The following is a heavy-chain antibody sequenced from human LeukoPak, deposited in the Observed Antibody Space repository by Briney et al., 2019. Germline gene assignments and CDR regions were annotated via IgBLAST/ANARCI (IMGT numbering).Heavy chain of an antibody. CDR1: GGSISIYH. Sequence: PSETLSLTCTVSGGSISIYHWTWIRQPPGKGLEWIGYIHYSGSTKYNPSLKSRVTISVDTSKNQLSLKMRSVTAADTAVYYCARAHYFDYWGQGTLVTVSS. V-gene: IGHV4-59*01. J-gene: IGHJ4*02. CDR3: ARAHYFDY. CDR2: IHYSGST.